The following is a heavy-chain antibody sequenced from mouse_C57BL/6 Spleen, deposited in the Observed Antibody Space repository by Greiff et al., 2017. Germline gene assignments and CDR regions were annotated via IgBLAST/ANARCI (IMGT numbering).Heavy chain of an antibody. J-gene: IGHJ1*03. CDR3: ARIRAYYSNYWYFDV. V-gene: IGHV2-9-1*01. CDR1: GFSLTSYA. CDR2: IWTGGGT. Sequence: QVQLQQSGPGLVAPSQSLSITCTVSGFSLTSYAISWVRQPPGKGLEWLGVIWTGGGTNYNSALKSRLSISKDNSKSQVFLKMNSLQTDDTARYYCARIRAYYSNYWYFDVWGTGTTVTVSS. D-gene: IGHD2-5*01.